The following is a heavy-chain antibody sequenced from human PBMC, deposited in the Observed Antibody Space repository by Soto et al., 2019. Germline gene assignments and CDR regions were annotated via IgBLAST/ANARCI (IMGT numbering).Heavy chain of an antibody. D-gene: IGHD2-2*01. J-gene: IGHJ4*02. V-gene: IGHV3-23*01. CDR1: GLTFSNYA. Sequence: GGSLRLSCAASGLTFSNYAMSWVRQAPGKGLEWVSTISGGGGRIYYADSVKGRFTIPRDNSKNTLYMQMNSLRAEDTAVYYCAKRPASLVCFDYWGQGTLVTVSS. CDR2: ISGGGGRI. CDR3: AKRPASLVCFDY.